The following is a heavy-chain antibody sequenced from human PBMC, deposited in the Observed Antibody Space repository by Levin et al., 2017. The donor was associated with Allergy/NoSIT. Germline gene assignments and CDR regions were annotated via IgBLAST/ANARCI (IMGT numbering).Heavy chain of an antibody. CDR3: AKESGDFGKYGIDV. CDR2: IYYSGST. D-gene: IGHD4-17*01. Sequence: SETLSLTCTVSSGSISITSYYWAWIRQPPGKGLEWIGNIYYSGSTYYNPSLKSRITLSVDTSKNQFSLKLRSVTAADAATYYCAKESGDFGKYGIDVWGQGTTVTVSS. J-gene: IGHJ6*02. CDR1: SGSISITSYY. V-gene: IGHV4-39*07.